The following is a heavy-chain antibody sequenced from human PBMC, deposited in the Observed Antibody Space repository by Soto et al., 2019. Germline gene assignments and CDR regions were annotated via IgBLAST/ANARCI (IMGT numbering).Heavy chain of an antibody. D-gene: IGHD3-16*01. Sequence: SETLSLTCTVSGASMSPYYWSWIRQPPGKGLEGIGYIYYSGNTDSNPSLKSRVTISMDTSKNQFSLKLSSVTAEDTAMYYCARVMSRGISLSMDVWGQGTTVTVSS. V-gene: IGHV4-59*01. J-gene: IGHJ6*02. CDR2: IYYSGNT. CDR1: GASMSPYY. CDR3: ARVMSRGISLSMDV.